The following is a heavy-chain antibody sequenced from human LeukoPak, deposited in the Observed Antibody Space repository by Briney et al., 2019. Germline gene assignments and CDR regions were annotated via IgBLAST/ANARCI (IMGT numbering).Heavy chain of an antibody. CDR3: ASTGGYAFDI. V-gene: IGHV4-39*07. CDR1: GGSISSSSYY. J-gene: IGHJ3*02. CDR2: IYYSGST. D-gene: IGHD1-14*01. Sequence: SETLSLTCSASGGSISSSSYYWGWIRQPPGKGLEWIGSIYYSGSTYYNPSLKSRVTISVDRSKNQFSLKLSSVTAADTAVFYCASTGGYAFDIWGQGTMVTVSS.